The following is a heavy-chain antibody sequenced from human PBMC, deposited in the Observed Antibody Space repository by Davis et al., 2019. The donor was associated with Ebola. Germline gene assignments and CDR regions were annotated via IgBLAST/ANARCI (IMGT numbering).Heavy chain of an antibody. CDR2: ISYDGSNK. Sequence: GGSLRLSCAASGFTFSSYGMHWVRQAPGKGLEWVAVISYDGSNKYYADSVKGRFTISRDNSKNTLYLQMNSLRAEDTAVYYCARGARYYYDSSGYYYDYYYGMDVWGQGTTVTVSS. CDR3: ARGARYYYDSSGYYYDYYYGMDV. CDR1: GFTFSSYG. V-gene: IGHV3-30*03. D-gene: IGHD3-22*01. J-gene: IGHJ6*02.